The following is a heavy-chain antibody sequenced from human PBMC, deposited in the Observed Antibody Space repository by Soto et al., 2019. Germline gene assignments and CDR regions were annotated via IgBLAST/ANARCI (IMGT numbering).Heavy chain of an antibody. Sequence: QVQLVQSGAEVKKPGASVKVSCKASGYTFTSYTMHWVRQAPGQGLEWMGWINAGNGNTKYSQKFQGRVTLARDTSASIAYMELSSLTSEDTAVYYCARAGQSCGGDGYATHFAYWGQGTLVTVSS. D-gene: IGHD2-21*02. CDR2: INAGNGNT. J-gene: IGHJ4*02. V-gene: IGHV1-3*01. CDR3: ARAGQSCGGDGYATHFAY. CDR1: GYTFTSYT.